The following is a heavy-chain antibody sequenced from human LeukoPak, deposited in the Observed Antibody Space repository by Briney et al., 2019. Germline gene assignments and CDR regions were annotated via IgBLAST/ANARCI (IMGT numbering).Heavy chain of an antibody. CDR2: INSDGSRT. J-gene: IGHJ6*03. Sequence: SGGSLRLSCAASGFTFSSSWMHWVRQAPGKGVVWVSRINSDGSRTSYADSVKGRFTISRDNAKNTLYLQMNSLRAEDTAVYYCARNPGVTAGRGYYYYMDVWGKGTTVTVSS. V-gene: IGHV3-74*01. CDR1: GFTFSSSW. CDR3: ARNPGVTAGRGYYYYMDV. D-gene: IGHD2-2*01.